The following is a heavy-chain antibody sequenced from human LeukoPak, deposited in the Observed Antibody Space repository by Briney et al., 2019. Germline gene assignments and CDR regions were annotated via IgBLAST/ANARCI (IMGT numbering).Heavy chain of an antibody. J-gene: IGHJ4*02. CDR1: GYTFIGYY. CDR2: MNPNSGGT. V-gene: IGHV1-2*02. D-gene: IGHD3-22*01. CDR3: ARDSDSSGRGDY. Sequence: ASVKVSCKASGYTFIGYYMHWARQAPGQGLEWMGWMNPNSGGTNYAQKFQGRVTMTTDTSISTAYMELSRLRSDDTAVYYCARDSDSSGRGDYWGQGTLVIVSS.